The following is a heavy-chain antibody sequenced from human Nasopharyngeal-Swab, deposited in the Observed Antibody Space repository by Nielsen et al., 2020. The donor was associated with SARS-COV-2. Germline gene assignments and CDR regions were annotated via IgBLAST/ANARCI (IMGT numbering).Heavy chain of an antibody. V-gene: IGHV4-34*01. J-gene: IGHJ5*02. Sequence: CPAPGKGLEWIGEINHSGSTNYNPSLKSRVTISVDTSKNQFSLKLSSVTAADTAVYYCARDRFSSGKDPWGQGTLVTVSS. CDR2: INHSGST. D-gene: IGHD3-22*01. CDR3: ARDRFSSGKDP.